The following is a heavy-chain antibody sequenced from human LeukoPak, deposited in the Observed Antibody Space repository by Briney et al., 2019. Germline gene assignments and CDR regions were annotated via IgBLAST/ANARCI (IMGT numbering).Heavy chain of an antibody. D-gene: IGHD3-10*01. CDR1: GFTFSTYA. J-gene: IGHJ4*02. V-gene: IGHV3-23*01. CDR2: MSGSGGST. Sequence: GGSLRLSCAASGFTFSTYAMSWVRLAPGKGLEWVSTMSGSGGSTYYADSVKGRFTISRDNSKNTLYLQMNSLRAEDTAVYYCAKGSRFGELLFDYWGQGTLATVSS. CDR3: AKGSRFGELLFDY.